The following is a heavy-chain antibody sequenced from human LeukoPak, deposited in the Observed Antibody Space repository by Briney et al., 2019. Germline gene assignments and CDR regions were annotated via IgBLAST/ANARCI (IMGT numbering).Heavy chain of an antibody. CDR2: IYYSGST. J-gene: IGHJ1*01. Sequence: SETLSLTCTVSGGSISSSSYYWGWIRQPPGKGLEWIGSIYYSGSTYYNPSLKSRVTISVDTSKNQFSLKLSSVTAADTAVYYCARLTALYFQHWGQGTLVTVSS. V-gene: IGHV4-39*01. CDR3: ARLTALYFQH. CDR1: GGSISSSSYY. D-gene: IGHD2-21*02.